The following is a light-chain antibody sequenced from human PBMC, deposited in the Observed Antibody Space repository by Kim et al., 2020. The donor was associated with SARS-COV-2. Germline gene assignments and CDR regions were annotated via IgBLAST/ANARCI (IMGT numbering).Light chain of an antibody. CDR2: DAS. Sequence: EIVLTQSPATLSLSPGERATLSCRASQSVSSYLAWYQQKPGQAPRLLIYDASNMATGIPARFSGSGSGTDFTLTISSLEPEDFAVYYCQKRSNWPPSLTFGGGTKVDIK. CDR1: QSVSSY. J-gene: IGKJ4*01. CDR3: QKRSNWPPSLT. V-gene: IGKV3-11*01.